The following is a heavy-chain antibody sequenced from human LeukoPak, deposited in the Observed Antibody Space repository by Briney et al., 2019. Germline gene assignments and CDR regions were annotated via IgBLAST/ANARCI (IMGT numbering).Heavy chain of an antibody. CDR3: ARVTGDYYGSGSYVNC. CDR2: ISSSSSYI. V-gene: IGHV3-21*01. J-gene: IGHJ4*02. D-gene: IGHD3-10*01. Sequence: GGSLRLSCVASGFTFSSYSMNWVRQAPGKGLEWVSSISSSSSYIYYADSVKGRFTISRDNAKNSLYLQMNSLRAEDTAVYYCARVTGDYYGSGSYVNCWGQGTLVTVSS. CDR1: GFTFSSYS.